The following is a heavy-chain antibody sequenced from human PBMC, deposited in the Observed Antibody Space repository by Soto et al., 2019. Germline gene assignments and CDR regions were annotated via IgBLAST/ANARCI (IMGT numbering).Heavy chain of an antibody. CDR2: IDYCGNT. D-gene: IGHD6-6*01. CDR3: VRGGKYRQQETYFFDY. Sequence: QRQLQELGPGLVKPSETLSLRCSVSGGSTPNINYYWGWIRQPPGRGLEWLGSIDYCGNTYYYPSVRSRVTVFIDTSKSQFSVELTSVTAADTAVYYCVRGGKYRQQETYFFDYWGQGALVTVSS. V-gene: IGHV4-39*01. J-gene: IGHJ4*02. CDR1: GGSTPNINYY.